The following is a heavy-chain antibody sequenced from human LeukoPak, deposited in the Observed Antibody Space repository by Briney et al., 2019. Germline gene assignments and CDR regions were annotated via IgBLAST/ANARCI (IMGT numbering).Heavy chain of an antibody. D-gene: IGHD3-10*01. CDR1: GFTFSSYS. CDR2: ISSSSSYI. Sequence: GGSLRLSCAASGFTFSSYSMNWVRQAPGKGLEWVSSISSSSSYIYYADSVKGRFTISRDNAKNSLYLQMNSLRAEDTAVYYCARDPTRDDGEAMVWGAPYYGMDVWGKGTTVTVSS. V-gene: IGHV3-21*01. J-gene: IGHJ6*04. CDR3: ARDPTRDDGEAMVWGAPYYGMDV.